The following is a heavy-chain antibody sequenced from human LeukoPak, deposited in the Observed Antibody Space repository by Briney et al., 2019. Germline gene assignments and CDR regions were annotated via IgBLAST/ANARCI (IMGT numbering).Heavy chain of an antibody. CDR2: IYHSGST. CDR1: GYSISSGYY. J-gene: IGHJ4*02. D-gene: IGHD3-9*01. CDR3: ARDEAGYFDWLLSYFDY. Sequence: SETLSLTCTVSGYSISSGYYWGWIRQPPGKGLEWVGSIYHSGSTYYNPSLKSRVTISVDTSKNQFSLKLSSVTAADTAVYYCARDEAGYFDWLLSYFDYWGQGTLVTVSS. V-gene: IGHV4-38-2*02.